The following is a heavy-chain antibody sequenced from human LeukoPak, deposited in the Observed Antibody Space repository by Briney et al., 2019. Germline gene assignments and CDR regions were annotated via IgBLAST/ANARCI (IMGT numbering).Heavy chain of an antibody. CDR2: IYYSGST. CDR3: ARDSEDTAISFDY. Sequence: SETLSLTCTVSGDSISSYYWSWIRQPPGKGLEWIGYIYYSGSTNYNPSLKSRVTISADTSKNQFSLKLSSVTAADTAVYYCARDSEDTAISFDYWGQGTLVTVSS. D-gene: IGHD5-18*01. V-gene: IGHV4-59*01. J-gene: IGHJ4*02. CDR1: GDSISSYY.